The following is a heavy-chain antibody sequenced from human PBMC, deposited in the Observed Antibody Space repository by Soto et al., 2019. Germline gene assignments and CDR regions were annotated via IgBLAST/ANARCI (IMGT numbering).Heavy chain of an antibody. J-gene: IGHJ6*02. CDR2: IGTTGNT. CDR1: GFTFSTYD. Sequence: EVQLVESGGGLVQPGGSLRLSCAASGFTFSTYDMHWVRQATGKGLEWVSAIGTTGNTYYPDSVKGRFTISRENAKNSFYLLMYSLRVEDTAVYYCAARYCSGTSCYPLDVWGQGTTVTVSS. V-gene: IGHV3-13*01. CDR3: AARYCSGTSCYPLDV. D-gene: IGHD2-2*01.